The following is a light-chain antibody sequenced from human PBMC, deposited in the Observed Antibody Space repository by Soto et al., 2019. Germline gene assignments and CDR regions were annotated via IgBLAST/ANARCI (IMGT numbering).Light chain of an antibody. Sequence: EIVMTQSPATLSVSPGERATLSCRASQSVSSNLAWYQQKPGQAPTLLIYGASARATGIPARFSGSGSGTEFTLTISSLQSEDFAVYFCHQRAGWPPTFGGGTKVEIK. V-gene: IGKV3-15*01. CDR1: QSVSSN. J-gene: IGKJ4*01. CDR2: GAS. CDR3: HQRAGWPPT.